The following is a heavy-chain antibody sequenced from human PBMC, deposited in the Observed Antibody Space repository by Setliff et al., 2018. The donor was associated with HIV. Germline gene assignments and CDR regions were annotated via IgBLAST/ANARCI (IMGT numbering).Heavy chain of an antibody. CDR2: INHSGST. D-gene: IGHD3-22*01. CDR1: GGSFSGYY. CDR3: ARVGYYDTSFDY. Sequence: SETLSLTCDVYGGSFSGYYWSWIRQPPGKGLEWIGKINHSGSTNYNPSLKSRVTISVGTSKNQFSLKLGSVTAADTAVYYCARVGYYDTSFDYWGQGTLVTVSS. V-gene: IGHV4-34*01. J-gene: IGHJ4*02.